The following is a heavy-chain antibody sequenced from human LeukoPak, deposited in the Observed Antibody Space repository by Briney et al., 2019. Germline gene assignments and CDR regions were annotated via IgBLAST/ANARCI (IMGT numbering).Heavy chain of an antibody. CDR2: ICSISSTI. CDR3: VSGCNSTSAACHDY. Sequence: PGGSLRLSCAASGFTFSSYSMNWVREAPGKGLERVSHICSISSTIYYADSVKGRFTISKDNAKNTLYLHMNSLRAEDTAVYYCVSGCNSTSAACHDYWGQGTLVTVSS. J-gene: IGHJ4*02. V-gene: IGHV3-48*04. CDR1: GFTFSSYS. D-gene: IGHD2-15*01.